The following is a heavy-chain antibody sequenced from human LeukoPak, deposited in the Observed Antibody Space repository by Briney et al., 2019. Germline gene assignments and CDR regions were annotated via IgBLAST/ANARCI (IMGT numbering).Heavy chain of an antibody. Sequence: GGSLRLSCAGSGFPFSSHGMNWVRQAPGKGLEWVSGISPGGGPTYYADSVKGRFTISRDNSKNTLYLQMNSLRAEDTAVYYCAKVPKLPSISMIRGVRVPYYMDVWGKGTTVTISS. CDR1: GFPFSSHG. CDR3: AKVPKLPSISMIRGVRVPYYMDV. V-gene: IGHV3-23*01. CDR2: ISPGGGPT. J-gene: IGHJ6*03. D-gene: IGHD3-10*01.